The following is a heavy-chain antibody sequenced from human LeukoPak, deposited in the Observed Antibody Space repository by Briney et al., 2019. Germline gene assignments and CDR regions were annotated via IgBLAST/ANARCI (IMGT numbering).Heavy chain of an antibody. D-gene: IGHD2-15*01. V-gene: IGHV3-21*06. CDR3: GRVVVVSADCSGGRCYIDS. CDR1: GFTFSPYN. J-gene: IGHJ4*02. CDR2: IGSSSNYI. Sequence: PGGSLSLSCEPSGFTFSPYNMNWVRLAPGKGLECDAYIGSSSNYIYYADAVQGRFTISRDNAKYSLYLQMNSLSAEDTAVYYCGRVVVVSADCSGGRCYIDSWGQGTLVTVSS.